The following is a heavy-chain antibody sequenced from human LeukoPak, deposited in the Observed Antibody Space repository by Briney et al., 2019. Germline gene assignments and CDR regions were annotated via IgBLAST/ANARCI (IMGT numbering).Heavy chain of an antibody. CDR3: ARTTLGEEK. CDR2: ISGDGGTT. V-gene: IGHV3-74*01. Sequence: QPGGSLRLSCAASGFTFSSYWMHWVRQAPGKGLAWVSRISGDGGTTNYADSVKGRFTISRGNAKNTVYLQMNSLRAEDTAVYYCARTTLGEEKWGQGILVTVSS. CDR1: GFTFSSYW. D-gene: IGHD3-16*01. J-gene: IGHJ4*02.